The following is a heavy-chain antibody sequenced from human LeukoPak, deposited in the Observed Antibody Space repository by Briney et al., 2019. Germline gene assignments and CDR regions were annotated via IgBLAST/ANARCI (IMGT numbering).Heavy chain of an antibody. CDR1: GYTFTGYY. Sequence: ASVKVSCKASGYTFTGYYMHWVRQAPGQGLEWMGWINPNSGGTNYAQKFQGRVTMTRDTSISTAYMELSRLRPDDTAVYYCARSMVRGVHNWFDPWGQGTLVTVSS. J-gene: IGHJ5*02. V-gene: IGHV1-2*02. CDR2: INPNSGGT. D-gene: IGHD3-10*01. CDR3: ARSMVRGVHNWFDP.